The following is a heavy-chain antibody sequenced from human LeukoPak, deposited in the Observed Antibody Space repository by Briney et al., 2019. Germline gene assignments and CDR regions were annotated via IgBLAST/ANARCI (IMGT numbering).Heavy chain of an antibody. Sequence: ASVKVSCKASGYTFTSYGISWVRQAPGQGLEWMGWINPNSGGTNYAQKFQGRVTMTRDTSISTAYMELSRLRSDDTAVYYCARAQYSSSWYFDYWGQGTLVTVSS. CDR2: INPNSGGT. CDR3: ARAQYSSSWYFDY. J-gene: IGHJ4*02. D-gene: IGHD6-13*01. V-gene: IGHV1-2*02. CDR1: GYTFTSYG.